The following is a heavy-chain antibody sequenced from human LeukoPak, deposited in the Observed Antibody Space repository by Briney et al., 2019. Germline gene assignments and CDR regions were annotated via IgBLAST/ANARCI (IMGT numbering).Heavy chain of an antibody. CDR3: ARDIGGFGELFFDY. J-gene: IGHJ4*02. CDR2: IKQDGSEK. CDR1: GFTFSSYW. D-gene: IGHD3-10*01. V-gene: IGHV3-7*01. Sequence: PGGSLRLSCAASGFTFSSYWMSWVRLAPGKGLEWVANIKQDGSEKYYVDSVKGRFTISRDNAKNSLYLQMNSLRAEDTAVYYCARDIGGFGELFFDYWGQGTLVTVSS.